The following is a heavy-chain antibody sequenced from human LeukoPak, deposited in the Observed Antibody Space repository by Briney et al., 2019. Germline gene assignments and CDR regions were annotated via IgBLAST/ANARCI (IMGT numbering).Heavy chain of an antibody. CDR1: GGSFSGYY. CDR2: INHSGST. Sequence: SETLSLTCAVYGGSFSGYYWSWIRQPPGKGLEWIGEINHSGSTNYNPSLKSRVTISVDTSKNQFSLKLSSVTAADTAVYYCAGSRGPRYCSGGSCYFRYYYYGMDVWGQGTTVTVSS. J-gene: IGHJ6*02. CDR3: AGSRGPRYCSGGSCYFRYYYYGMDV. D-gene: IGHD2-15*01. V-gene: IGHV4-34*01.